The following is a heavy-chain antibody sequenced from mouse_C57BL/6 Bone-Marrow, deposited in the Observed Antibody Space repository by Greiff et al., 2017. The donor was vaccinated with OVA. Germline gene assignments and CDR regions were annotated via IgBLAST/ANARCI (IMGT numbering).Heavy chain of an antibody. CDR1: GYAFSSSW. V-gene: IGHV1-82*01. J-gene: IGHJ4*01. CDR2: IYPGDGDT. D-gene: IGHD1-1*01. CDR3: ARLGTTEWAMDY. Sequence: VNVVESGPELVKPGASVKISCKASGYAFSSSWMNWVKQRPGKGLEWIGRIYPGDGDTNYNGKFKGKATLTADKSSSTAYMQLSSLTSEDSAVYFCARLGTTEWAMDYWGQGTSVTVSS.